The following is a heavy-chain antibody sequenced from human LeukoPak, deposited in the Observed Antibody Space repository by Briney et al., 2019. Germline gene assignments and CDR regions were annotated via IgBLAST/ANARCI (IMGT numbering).Heavy chain of an antibody. CDR2: INAGNGNT. D-gene: IGHD6-13*01. J-gene: IGHJ4*02. V-gene: IGHV1-3*01. CDR3: VRGYSSSWYSFSY. CDR1: GYTFTSYA. Sequence: ASVKVSCKASGYTFTSYAMHWVRQAPGQRLEWMGWINAGNGNTKYSQKFQGRVTITRDTSASTAYMELSSLRSEDTAVYYCVRGYSSSWYSFSYWGQGTLVTVSS.